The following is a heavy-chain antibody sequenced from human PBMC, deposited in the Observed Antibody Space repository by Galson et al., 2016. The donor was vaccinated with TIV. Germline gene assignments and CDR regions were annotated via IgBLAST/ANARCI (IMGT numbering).Heavy chain of an antibody. V-gene: IGHV3-53*04. Sequence: RQAPGKGLEWVSVLHSGGRTYYADSVKGRFTISRHNSQNTLYLQKNTLRPDDTAVYYCARDLRGALDSWGQGTLVTVSS. CDR3: ARDLRGALDS. D-gene: IGHD3-10*01. CDR2: LHSGGRT. J-gene: IGHJ4*02.